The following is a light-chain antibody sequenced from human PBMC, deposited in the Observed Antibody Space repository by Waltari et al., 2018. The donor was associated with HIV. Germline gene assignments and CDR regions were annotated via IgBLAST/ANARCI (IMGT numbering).Light chain of an antibody. CDR2: ENN. Sequence: QSVLTQPPSVSAAPGQKVTISCSGSSSNIGNNYVSWYQQLPGTAPKILNYENNKRPSGSPDRSSGSKSGTAATLGITGLQTGDEADYYCGTWDSSLSAFYVFGTGTKVTVL. CDR3: GTWDSSLSAFYV. J-gene: IGLJ1*01. V-gene: IGLV1-51*02. CDR1: SSNIGNNY.